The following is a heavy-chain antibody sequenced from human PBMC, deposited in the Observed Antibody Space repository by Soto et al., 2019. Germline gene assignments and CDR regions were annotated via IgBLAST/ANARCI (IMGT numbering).Heavy chain of an antibody. V-gene: IGHV3-23*01. CDR1: GFTFSSYA. CDR3: AKPWSSGGYCFAC. Sequence: EVQLLESGGGLVQPGGSLRLSCAASGFTFSSYAMSWVRQAPGKGLEWVSAISGSGGSTYYADSVKGRFTISRDNSKNSLYLRMNRLRAEDTAVYYCAKPWSSGGYCFACWGQGTLVTVSS. D-gene: IGHD6-19*01. J-gene: IGHJ4*02. CDR2: ISGSGGST.